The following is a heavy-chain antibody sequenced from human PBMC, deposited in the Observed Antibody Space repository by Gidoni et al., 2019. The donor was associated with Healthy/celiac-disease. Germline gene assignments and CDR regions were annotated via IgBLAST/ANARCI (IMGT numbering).Heavy chain of an antibody. D-gene: IGHD3-22*01. Sequence: EVQLVESGGGLVQPGGSLSLPCAAPGFTFSSNWMHWVRQAPGKGLVWVSRINSDGSSTSYADSVKGRFTISRDNAKNTLYLQMNSLRAEDTAVYYCARSREVVKVWSDAFDIWGQGTMVTVSS. CDR3: ARSREVVKVWSDAFDI. V-gene: IGHV3-74*01. J-gene: IGHJ3*02. CDR1: GFTFSSNW. CDR2: INSDGSST.